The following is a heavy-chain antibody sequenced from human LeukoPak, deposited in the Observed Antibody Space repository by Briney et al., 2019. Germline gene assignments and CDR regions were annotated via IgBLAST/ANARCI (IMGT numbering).Heavy chain of an antibody. D-gene: IGHD3-22*01. V-gene: IGHV1-46*01. CDR3: AANYYYDSSGYSTHPSEY. CDR1: GYTFTSYY. Sequence: ASVKVSCRASGYTFTSYYMHWVRQAPGQGLEWMGIINPSGGSTSYAQKFQGRVTMTRDMSTSTVYMELSSLRSEDTAVYYCAANYYYDSSGYSTHPSEYWGQGTLVTVSS. J-gene: IGHJ4*02. CDR2: INPSGGST.